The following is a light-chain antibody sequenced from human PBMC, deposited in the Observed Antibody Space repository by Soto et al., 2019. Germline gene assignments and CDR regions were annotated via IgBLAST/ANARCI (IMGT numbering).Light chain of an antibody. CDR1: SSDVGGYNC. J-gene: IGLJ1*01. Sequence: QSVLTQPASVSGSPGQSIAISCTGTSSDVGGYNCVYWYQQDPGKAPKLMIYDVSNRPSGVSDCFSGSKSGNTASLTISGLQAEDEADYYCSSYTRSGNDVFGTGIKLTVL. CDR3: SSYTRSGNDV. CDR2: DVS. V-gene: IGLV2-14*01.